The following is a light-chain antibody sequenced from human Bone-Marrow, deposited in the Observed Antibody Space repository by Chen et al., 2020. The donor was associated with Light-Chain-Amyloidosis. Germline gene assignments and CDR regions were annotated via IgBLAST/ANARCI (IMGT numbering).Light chain of an antibody. CDR1: SSVVGGDNH. CDR2: EVT. Sequence: QSALTQPASVSGSPGQSITISCTRTSSVVGGDNHVSWYQQHPDKAPKLMIYEVTNRPSWVPDRFSGSKSDNTASLTISGLQTEDEADYFCSSYTITNTLVFGSGTRVTVL. V-gene: IGLV2-14*01. CDR3: SSYTITNTLV. J-gene: IGLJ1*01.